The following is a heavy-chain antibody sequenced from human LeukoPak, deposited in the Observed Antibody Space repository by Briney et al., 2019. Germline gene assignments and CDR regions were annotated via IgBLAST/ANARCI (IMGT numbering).Heavy chain of an antibody. Sequence: GGSLRLSCAASGFTFSSYWMHWARQAPGKGLVWVSRINSDGSSTSYADSVKGRFTISRDNAKNTLYLQMNSLRAEDTAVYYCARVGFYGGNDAFDIWGQGTMVTVSS. CDR1: GFTFSSYW. J-gene: IGHJ3*02. V-gene: IGHV3-74*01. CDR3: ARVGFYGGNDAFDI. CDR2: INSDGSST. D-gene: IGHD4-23*01.